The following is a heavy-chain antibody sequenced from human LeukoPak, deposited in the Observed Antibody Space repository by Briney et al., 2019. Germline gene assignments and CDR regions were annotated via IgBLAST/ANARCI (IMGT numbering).Heavy chain of an antibody. V-gene: IGHV4-34*01. D-gene: IGHD3-16*01. CDR2: INHSGCT. CDR3: ATNYDYVWGSYSY. CDR1: GGSFSGYY. J-gene: IGHJ4*02. Sequence: SETLSLTCAVYGGSFSGYYWGWIRQPPGKGLEWIGEINHSGCTNYNPSLKSRVTISVDTSKNQFSLKLSSVTAADTAVYYCATNYDYVWGSYSYWGQGTLVTVSS.